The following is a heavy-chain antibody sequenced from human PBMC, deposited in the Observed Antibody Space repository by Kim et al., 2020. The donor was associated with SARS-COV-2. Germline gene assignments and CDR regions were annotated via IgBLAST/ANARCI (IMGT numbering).Heavy chain of an antibody. V-gene: IGHV1-69*13. CDR2: IIPIFGTA. J-gene: IGHJ5*02. Sequence: SVKVSCKASGGTFSSYAISWVRQAPGQGLEWMGGIIPIFGTANYAQKFQGRVTITADESTSTAYMELSSLRSEDTAVYYCARDTTANLETRRGGWFDPWGQGTLVTVSS. CDR3: ARDTTANLETRRGGWFDP. CDR1: GGTFSSYA. D-gene: IGHD1-1*01.